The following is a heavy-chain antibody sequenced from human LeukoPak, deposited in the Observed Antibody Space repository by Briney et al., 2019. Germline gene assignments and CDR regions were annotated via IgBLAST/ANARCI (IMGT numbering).Heavy chain of an antibody. CDR1: GFTFSSYS. CDR3: ARDSGGITMIVVGSNYFDY. D-gene: IGHD3-22*01. V-gene: IGHV3-21*01. CDR2: ISSSSSYI. J-gene: IGHJ4*02. Sequence: GGSLRLSCAASGFTFSSYSMNWVRQAPGKGLEWVSSISSSSSYIYYADSVKGRFTISRDNAKNSLYLQMNSLRAEDTAVYYCARDSGGITMIVVGSNYFDYWGQGTLVTVSS.